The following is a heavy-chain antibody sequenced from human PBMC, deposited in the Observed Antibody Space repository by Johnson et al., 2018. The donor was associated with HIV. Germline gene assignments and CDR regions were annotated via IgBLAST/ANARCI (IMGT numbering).Heavy chain of an antibody. CDR3: ATEYGSGSYYTYAFDI. CDR2: IKKDGSEK. CDR1: GFTFSSYW. J-gene: IGHJ3*02. Sequence: VQLVESGGGLVQPGGSLRLSCAASGFTFSSYWMSWVRQAPGKGLEWVANIKKDGSEKYYVDSVKGRFTISRDNAKNSLYLQMNSLRAEDTAVYYCATEYGSGSYYTYAFDIWGQGTMVTVSS. V-gene: IGHV3-7*05. D-gene: IGHD3-10*01.